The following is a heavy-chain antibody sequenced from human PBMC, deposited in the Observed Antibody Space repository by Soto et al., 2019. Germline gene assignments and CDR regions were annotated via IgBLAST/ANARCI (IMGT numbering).Heavy chain of an antibody. V-gene: IGHV6-1*01. Sequence: SQTLSLTCVISGDSVSSNSAAWNWIRQSPSRGLEWLGRTYYRSKWYNDYAVSVRGRITINPDTSKNQFSLQLNSVTPEDTAVYYCAGRSSSSQVFDYWGQGTLVTVSS. CDR1: GDSVSSNSAA. CDR3: AGRSSSSQVFDY. CDR2: TYYRSKWYN. D-gene: IGHD6-6*01. J-gene: IGHJ4*02.